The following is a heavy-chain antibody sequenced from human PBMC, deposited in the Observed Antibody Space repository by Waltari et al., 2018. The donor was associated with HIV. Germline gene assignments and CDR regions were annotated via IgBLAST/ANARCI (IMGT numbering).Heavy chain of an antibody. Sequence: QVQLVQSGAEVKKPGSSVKVSCKASGGTFSSYAISWVRQAPGQGLEWMGGIIPIFGTANYAQKFQGRVTITADESTSTAYMELSSLRSEDTAVYYCARGSGDDCSSTSCYAGEGYYYYGMYVWGQGTTVTVSS. J-gene: IGHJ6*02. CDR2: IIPIFGTA. CDR3: ARGSGDDCSSTSCYAGEGYYYYGMYV. D-gene: IGHD2-2*01. V-gene: IGHV1-69*01. CDR1: GGTFSSYA.